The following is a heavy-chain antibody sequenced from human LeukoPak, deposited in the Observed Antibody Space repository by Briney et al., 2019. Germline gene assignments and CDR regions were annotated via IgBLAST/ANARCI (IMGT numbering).Heavy chain of an antibody. CDR2: ISGSGGST. D-gene: IGHD5-24*01. V-gene: IGHV3-23*01. J-gene: IGHJ4*02. CDR1: GFTFSSYA. CDR3: AKDMRMASFEH. Sequence: GGSLRLSCAASGFTFSSYAMSWVRQAPGKGLEWVSAISGSGGSTYYADSVRGRFTISRDNSKNTLYLQINSLRVEDTAVYYCAKDMRMASFEHWGRGTQVTVSP.